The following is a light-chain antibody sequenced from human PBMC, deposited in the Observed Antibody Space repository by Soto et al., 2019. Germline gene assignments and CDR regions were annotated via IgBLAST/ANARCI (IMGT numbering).Light chain of an antibody. J-gene: IGKJ1*01. V-gene: IGKV3-20*01. CDR2: GAS. Sequence: EIVLTQSPGTLSLSPGERATLSCMSSQSVSNNYLAWYQQKPGQAPRLIIYGASNRATGIPDRFSGSGSGTDFTLTISRLEPEDFAVYYCQQYIGLPRTFGQGTKVDIK. CDR3: QQYIGLPRT. CDR1: QSVSNNY.